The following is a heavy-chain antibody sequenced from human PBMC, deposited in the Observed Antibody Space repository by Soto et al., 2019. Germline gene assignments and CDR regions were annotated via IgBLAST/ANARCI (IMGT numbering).Heavy chain of an antibody. Sequence: SGPTLVNPTQTLTLTCTFSGFSLSTSGGGVAWIRQPPGKALEWLALIYWDDDKRYSPALKSRLTITNYPSKNQVVLTMSNMDPVDTATYYCAHRHPYYWIDYRGQGTLVTVSS. D-gene: IGHD3-10*01. V-gene: IGHV2-5*02. CDR2: IYWDDDK. CDR3: AHRHPYYWIDY. CDR1: GFSLSTSGGG. J-gene: IGHJ4*02.